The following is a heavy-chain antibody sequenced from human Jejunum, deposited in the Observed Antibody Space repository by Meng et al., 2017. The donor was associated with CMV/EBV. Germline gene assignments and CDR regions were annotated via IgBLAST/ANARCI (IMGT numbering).Heavy chain of an antibody. CDR2: ISGSDHLT. V-gene: IGHV3-23*01. Sequence: AVFGFRFGAYAMSWVRQAPGTGLEWVAAISGSDHLTHYADSVKGRFIISKDKSKNTLYLQMNTVTAEDTAIYYCAKERIELWYFDYWGQGTLVTVSS. CDR3: AKERIELWYFDY. D-gene: IGHD2-21*01. J-gene: IGHJ4*02. CDR1: GFRFGAYA.